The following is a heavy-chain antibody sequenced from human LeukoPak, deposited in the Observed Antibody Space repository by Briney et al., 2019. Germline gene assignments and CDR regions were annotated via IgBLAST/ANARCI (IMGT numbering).Heavy chain of an antibody. Sequence: GGSLRLSCAPSGFTFSSYSMNWVRQAPGKGLEWVSSISSSSSYIYYAASVKGRFTISRDNAKNSLYLQMNSLRAEDTAVYYCAELGITMIGGVWGKGTTVTISS. CDR3: AELGITMIGGV. V-gene: IGHV3-21*01. D-gene: IGHD3-10*02. CDR1: GFTFSSYS. J-gene: IGHJ6*04. CDR2: ISSSSSYI.